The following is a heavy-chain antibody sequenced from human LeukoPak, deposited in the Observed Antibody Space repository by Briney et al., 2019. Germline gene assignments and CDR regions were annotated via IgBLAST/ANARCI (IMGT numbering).Heavy chain of an antibody. D-gene: IGHD3-9*01. CDR2: ISYDGSNK. Sequence: GGSLRLSCAASGFTFGSYAMHWVRQAPGKGLEWVAVISYDGSNKYYADSVKGRFTISRDNSKNTLYLQMNSLRAEDTAVYYCARSLLRYFDWLSAPDAFDIWGQGTMVTVSS. CDR3: ARSLLRYFDWLSAPDAFDI. CDR1: GFTFGSYA. V-gene: IGHV3-30-3*01. J-gene: IGHJ3*02.